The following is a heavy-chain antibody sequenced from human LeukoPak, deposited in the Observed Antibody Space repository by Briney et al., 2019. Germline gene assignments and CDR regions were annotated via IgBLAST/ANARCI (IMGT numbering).Heavy chain of an antibody. CDR3: ARSDSYLDY. J-gene: IGHJ4*02. CDR1: GGSISSYY. V-gene: IGHV4-34*01. Sequence: SETLSLTCTVSGGSISSYYWSWIRQPPGKGLEWIGEINHSGSTNYNPSLKSRVTISVDTSKNQFSLKLSSVTAADTAVYYCARSDSYLDYWGQGTLVTVSS. CDR2: INHSGST.